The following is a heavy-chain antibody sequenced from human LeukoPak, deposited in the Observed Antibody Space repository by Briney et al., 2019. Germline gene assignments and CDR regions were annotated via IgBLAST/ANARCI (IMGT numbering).Heavy chain of an antibody. D-gene: IGHD4-17*01. Sequence: PGGSLRLSCAASGFTFSSYGMHWVRQAPGKGLEWVAVISYDGSNKYYADSVKGRFTISRDNSKNALYLQMNSLRAEDTAVYHCAKVANYGDYGTDLYYFDYWGQGTLVTVSS. CDR1: GFTFSSYG. J-gene: IGHJ4*02. CDR3: AKVANYGDYGTDLYYFDY. V-gene: IGHV3-30*18. CDR2: ISYDGSNK.